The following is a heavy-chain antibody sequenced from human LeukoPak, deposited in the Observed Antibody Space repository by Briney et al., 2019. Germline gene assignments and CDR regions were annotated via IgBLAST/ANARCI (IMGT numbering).Heavy chain of an antibody. CDR3: ARDVRLVGATHDDAFDI. CDR1: GVSISSYY. V-gene: IGHV4-59*01. J-gene: IGHJ3*02. D-gene: IGHD1-26*01. Sequence: SETLSLTCTVSGVSISSYYWSWIRQPPGKGLEWIGYIYYSGSTNYNPSLKSRVTISVDTSKNQFSLKLSSVTAADTAVYYCARDVRLVGATHDDAFDIWGQGTMVTVSS. CDR2: IYYSGST.